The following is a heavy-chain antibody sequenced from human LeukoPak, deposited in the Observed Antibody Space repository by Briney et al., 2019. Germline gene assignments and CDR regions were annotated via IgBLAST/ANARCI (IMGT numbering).Heavy chain of an antibody. CDR1: GGTFSSYA. CDR2: IIPIFGTA. D-gene: IGHD1-26*01. CDR3: ARAKWELPGDFDY. J-gene: IGHJ4*02. Sequence: SVKVSCKASGGTFSSYAISRVRQAPGQGLEWMGGIIPIFGTANYAQKFQGRVTITADESTSTAYMELSSLRSEDTAVYYCARAKWELPGDFDYWGQGTLVTVSS. V-gene: IGHV1-69*13.